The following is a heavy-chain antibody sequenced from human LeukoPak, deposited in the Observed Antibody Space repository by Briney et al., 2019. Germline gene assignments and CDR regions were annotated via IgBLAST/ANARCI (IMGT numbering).Heavy chain of an antibody. CDR2: INPNSGGT. J-gene: IGHJ4*02. Sequence: ASVKVSCTASGYTLTGYDMHWVRQAPGQGLEWMGWINPNSGGTNHAQKFQGRVTMTRDTSISTAYMELSRLRSDDTAVYYCARADLYSSSPGGVDYWGQGTLVTVSS. V-gene: IGHV1-2*02. CDR3: ARADLYSSSPGGVDY. D-gene: IGHD6-6*01. CDR1: GYTLTGYD.